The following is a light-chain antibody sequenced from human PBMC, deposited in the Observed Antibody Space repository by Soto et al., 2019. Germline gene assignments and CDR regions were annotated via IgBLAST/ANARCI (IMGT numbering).Light chain of an antibody. CDR1: QSISSW. Sequence: DIQMTQSPSTLSASVGDRVTITCRASQSISSWLAWYQQKPGKAPKLLIYKASSLESGVPSRFSGSGSGTESTLTISSLQSDDFATYYCQQYNSYPSFCGGTKLEIK. CDR3: QQYNSYPS. V-gene: IGKV1-5*03. J-gene: IGKJ4*01. CDR2: KAS.